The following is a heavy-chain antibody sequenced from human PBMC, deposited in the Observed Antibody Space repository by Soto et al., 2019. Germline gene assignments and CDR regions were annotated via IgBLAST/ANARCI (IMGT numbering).Heavy chain of an antibody. CDR3: ARARRYYYDSRGSYSSSALDI. Sequence: GSLRLSCAGSGCTFGSEDRHWVRQAPGKGLEWVAVIWHNADNQYYADSVKGRFTISRDNSKNTLSLQMTSLRAGDTAVYYCARARRYYYDSRGSYSSSALDIWCQGT. V-gene: IGHV3-33*01. J-gene: IGHJ3*02. D-gene: IGHD3-22*01. CDR1: GCTFGSED. CDR2: IWHNADNQ.